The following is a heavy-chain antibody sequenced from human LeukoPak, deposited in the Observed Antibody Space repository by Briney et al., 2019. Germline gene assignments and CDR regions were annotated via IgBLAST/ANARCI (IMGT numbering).Heavy chain of an antibody. D-gene: IGHD6-19*01. V-gene: IGHV4-4*07. CDR1: GGSINNYY. CDR2: IYTTGST. Sequence: SETLSLTCTVSGGSINNYYWSWIRQPAGKGLEWIGRIYTTGSTNYNPSLKSRVTISVDTSKNQFSLKLRSVTAADTAVYYCARVVSQWPSWFDPWGQGTLVTVSS. CDR3: ARVVSQWPSWFDP. J-gene: IGHJ5*02.